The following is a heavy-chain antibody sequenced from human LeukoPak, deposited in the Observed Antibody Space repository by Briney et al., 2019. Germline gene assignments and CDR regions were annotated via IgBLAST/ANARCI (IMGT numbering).Heavy chain of an antibody. CDR2: INHSGST. CDR1: GGSFSGYY. D-gene: IGHD3-10*01. V-gene: IGHV4-34*01. CDR3: ARQVTMVRGVSRRRTNWFDP. Sequence: PSETLSLTCAVYGGSFSGYYWSWIRQPPGKGLEWIGEINHSGSTNYNPSLKSRVTISVDTSKNQFSLKLSSVTAADTAVYYCARQVTMVRGVSRRRTNWFDPWGQGTLVTVSS. J-gene: IGHJ5*02.